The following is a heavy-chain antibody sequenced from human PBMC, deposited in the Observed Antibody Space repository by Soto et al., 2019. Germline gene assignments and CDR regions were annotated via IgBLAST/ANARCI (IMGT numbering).Heavy chain of an antibody. CDR3: ARDIGSEGEGGLDY. V-gene: IGHV4-59*01. D-gene: IGHD3-10*01. CDR1: GGSFSGYY. Sequence: NPSETLSLTCAVYGGSFSGYYWSWIRQPPGKGLEWIGYIYYSGSTNYNPSLKSRVTISVDTSKNQVSLKLSSVTAADTAVYYCARDIGSEGEGGLDYWGQGTVVTSPQ. J-gene: IGHJ4*01. CDR2: IYYSGST.